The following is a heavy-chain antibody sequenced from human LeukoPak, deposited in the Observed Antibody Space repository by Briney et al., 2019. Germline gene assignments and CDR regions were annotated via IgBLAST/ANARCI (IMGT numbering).Heavy chain of an antibody. CDR2: IIPILGIA. Sequence: ASVKVSCKASGGTFSSYAISWVRQAPGQGLEWMGRIIPILGIANYAQKFQGRVTITADKSTSTAYMELSSLRSEDTAVYYCARDGDDYGDYVFDYWGRGTLVTVSS. J-gene: IGHJ4*02. V-gene: IGHV1-69*04. D-gene: IGHD4-17*01. CDR1: GGTFSSYA. CDR3: ARDGDDYGDYVFDY.